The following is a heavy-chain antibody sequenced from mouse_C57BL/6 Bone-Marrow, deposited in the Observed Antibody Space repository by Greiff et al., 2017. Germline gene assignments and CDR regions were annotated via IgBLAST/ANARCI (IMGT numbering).Heavy chain of an antibody. V-gene: IGHV1-26*01. Sequence: EVQLQQSGPELVKPGASVKISCKASGYTFTDYYMNWVKQSHGKSLEWIGDINPNNGGTSYNQKFKGKATLTVDKSSSTAYMELRSLTSADSAVFYCAIESNGGSYDAMDYWGQGTSVTVSS. J-gene: IGHJ4*01. CDR1: GYTFTDYY. D-gene: IGHD1-1*02. CDR3: AIESNGGSYDAMDY. CDR2: INPNNGGT.